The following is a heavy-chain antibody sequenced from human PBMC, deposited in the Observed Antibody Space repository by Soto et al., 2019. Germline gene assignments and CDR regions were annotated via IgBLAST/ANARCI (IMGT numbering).Heavy chain of an antibody. CDR2: IYYSGST. CDR1: GGSISSYY. V-gene: IGHV4-59*01. J-gene: IGHJ6*02. Sequence: ASETLSLTCTVSGGSISSYYWSWIRQPPGKGLEWIGYIYYSGSTNYNPSLKSRVTISVDTSKNQFSLKLSSVTAADTAVYYCARVGYCSGGSCYFSYYYGMDVWGQGTTVTVSS. CDR3: ARVGYCSGGSCYFSYYYGMDV. D-gene: IGHD2-15*01.